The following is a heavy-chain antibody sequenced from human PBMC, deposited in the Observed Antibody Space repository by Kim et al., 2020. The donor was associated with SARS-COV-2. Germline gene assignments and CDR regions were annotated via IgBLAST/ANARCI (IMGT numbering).Heavy chain of an antibody. CDR3: AHFGFDWILSL. J-gene: IGHJ4*02. V-gene: IGHV3-74*01. D-gene: IGHD3-9*01. Sequence: GGSLRLSCEGSGFIFSHYWMHWVRQAPGKGPVWVSRISNDGSFTGYADSVKGRFTISRDNAKNTLYLQMNSLRAEDTAVYYCAHFGFDWILSLWGQGTLVTVSS. CDR1: GFIFSHYW. CDR2: ISNDGSFT.